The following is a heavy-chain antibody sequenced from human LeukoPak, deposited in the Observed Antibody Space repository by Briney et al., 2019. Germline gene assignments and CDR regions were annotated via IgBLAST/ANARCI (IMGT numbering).Heavy chain of an antibody. CDR2: IYHSGST. CDR3: ARQVPAAPPYYYYMDV. Sequence: SETLSLTCAVSGYSISSGYYWGWIRQPPGKGLEWIGSIYHSGSTYYNPSLKSRVTISVDTSKNQFSLKLSSVTAADTAVYYCARQVPAAPPYYYYMDVWGKGTTATVSS. CDR1: GYSISSGYY. D-gene: IGHD2-2*01. J-gene: IGHJ6*03. V-gene: IGHV4-38-2*01.